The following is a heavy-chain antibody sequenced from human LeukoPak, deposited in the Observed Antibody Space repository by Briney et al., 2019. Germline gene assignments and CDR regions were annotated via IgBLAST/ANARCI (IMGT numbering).Heavy chain of an antibody. V-gene: IGHV4-39*01. Sequence: SETLSLTCTVSGGSISGSSYYWGWIRQPPGKGLEWIGSIYYSGNTYFNPSLKIRVTISVDTSKNQFSLQLSSVTAADTAVYYCASLYGGSWYLGDYWGEGSLVSVSS. CDR2: IYYSGNT. J-gene: IGHJ4*02. D-gene: IGHD6-13*01. CDR3: ASLYGGSWYLGDY. CDR1: GGSISGSSYY.